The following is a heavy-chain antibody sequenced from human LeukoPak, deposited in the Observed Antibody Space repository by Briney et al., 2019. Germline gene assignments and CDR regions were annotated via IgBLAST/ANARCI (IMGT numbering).Heavy chain of an antibody. CDR1: GGTFSSYG. D-gene: IGHD3-10*01. J-gene: IGHJ4*02. Sequence: SVKVSCKASGGTFSSYGIRSYGITWVRQAPGQGLEWTGRIMPIIGLENYAQKFQGRVTMTADTSTGTAYMELSSLSSDDTAVYYCGRDSGDYGSGSYPPDYWGQGTQVIVSS. CDR3: GRDSGDYGSGSYPPDY. V-gene: IGHV1-69*04. CDR2: IMPIIGLE.